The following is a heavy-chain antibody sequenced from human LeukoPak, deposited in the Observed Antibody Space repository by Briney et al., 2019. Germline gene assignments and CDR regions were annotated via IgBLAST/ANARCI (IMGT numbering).Heavy chain of an antibody. Sequence: GGSLRLSCAASGFTFSSYEMNWVRQAPGKGLEWVSYISSSGSTIYYADSVKGRFTISRDNAKNSLYLQMNSLRAEDTAVYYCARDSGYSSSWCLDYWGQGTLVTVSS. CDR2: ISSSGSTI. J-gene: IGHJ4*02. D-gene: IGHD6-13*01. CDR1: GFTFSSYE. V-gene: IGHV3-48*03. CDR3: ARDSGYSSSWCLDY.